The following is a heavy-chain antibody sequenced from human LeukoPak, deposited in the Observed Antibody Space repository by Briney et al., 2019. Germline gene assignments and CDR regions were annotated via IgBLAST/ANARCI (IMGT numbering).Heavy chain of an antibody. J-gene: IGHJ5*02. CDR2: ISGGGKNT. V-gene: IGHV3-23*01. CDR3: AKEASAPVPVNWFDP. D-gene: IGHD1-1*01. CDR1: GFTFKTYA. Sequence: GGSLRLSCAASGFTFKTYAMSWVRQAPGKGLEWVSGISGGGKNTYCADSVKGRFTISRDNSRNTLYLQMNSLRADDTAVYYRAKEASAPVPVNWFDPWGQGTLVTVSS.